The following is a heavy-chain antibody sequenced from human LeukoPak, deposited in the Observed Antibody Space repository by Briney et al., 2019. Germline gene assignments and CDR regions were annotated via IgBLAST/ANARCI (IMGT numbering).Heavy chain of an antibody. Sequence: SVKVSCKASGGTFSSYAISWVRQAPGQGLEWMGGIIPIFGTANYAQKFQGRVTITADKSTSTAYMELSSLRSEDTAVYYCAREGLAVVVPAAMPFDYWGQGTLVTVSS. CDR3: AREGLAVVVPAAMPFDY. CDR1: GGTFSSYA. V-gene: IGHV1-69*06. D-gene: IGHD2-2*01. CDR2: IIPIFGTA. J-gene: IGHJ4*02.